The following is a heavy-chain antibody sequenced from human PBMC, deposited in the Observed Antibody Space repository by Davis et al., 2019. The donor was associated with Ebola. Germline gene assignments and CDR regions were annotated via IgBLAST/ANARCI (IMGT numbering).Heavy chain of an antibody. Sequence: MPSETLSLTCAVSGGSISSSNWWRWVRQPPGKGLEWIGEIYHSGSTNYNPSLKSRVTISVDTSKNQFSLKLSSVTAADTAVYYCARGVPFRGYAFDIWGQGTMVTVSS. V-gene: IGHV4-4*02. CDR1: GGSISSSNW. J-gene: IGHJ3*02. D-gene: IGHD6-6*01. CDR2: IYHSGST. CDR3: ARGVPFRGYAFDI.